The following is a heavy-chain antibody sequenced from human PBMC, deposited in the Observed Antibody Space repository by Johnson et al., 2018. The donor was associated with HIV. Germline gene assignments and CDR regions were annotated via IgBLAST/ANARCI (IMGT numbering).Heavy chain of an antibody. CDR3: ARAGGGGHGAFDI. CDR1: GFTVSRNY. CDR2: IYSGGRT. Sequence: VQLVESGGGLIQPGGSLRLSCAASGFTVSRNYMSWVRQAPGKGLEWVSVIYSGGRTYYADFVQGRFTISRDNSKNTVYLQMNSLRAEDTAVYYCARAGGGGHGAFDIWGQGTMVTVSS. V-gene: IGHV3-66*03. J-gene: IGHJ3*02. D-gene: IGHD2-15*01.